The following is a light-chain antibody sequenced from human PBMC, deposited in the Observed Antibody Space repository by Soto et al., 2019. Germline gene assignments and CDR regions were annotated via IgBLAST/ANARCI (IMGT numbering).Light chain of an antibody. V-gene: IGLV2-8*01. CDR1: STDFGGYNY. Sequence: QSALTQPPSASGSPGQSVTISCTGTSTDFGGYNYVSWYQQHPGKAPKVMIYEVTKRPSGVPDRFSGSKSGNTASLTVSGLQAEDEADYYCISYAGSSNLWVFGTGTKVTVL. J-gene: IGLJ1*01. CDR3: ISYAGSSNLWV. CDR2: EVT.